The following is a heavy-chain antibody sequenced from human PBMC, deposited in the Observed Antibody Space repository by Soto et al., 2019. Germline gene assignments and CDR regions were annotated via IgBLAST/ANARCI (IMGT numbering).Heavy chain of an antibody. V-gene: IGHV3-49*04. Sequence: PGGSLRLSCSASGFNFAAYTMSWVRLTLGKGLEWVGFIRRIAYGGTTDYAASVKGRFTISRDDSRKIVYLQMSRLKVEDTAVYYCSRSLAIDFDSWGQGTLVTVSS. CDR2: IRRIAYGGTT. CDR1: GFNFAAYT. CDR3: SRSLAIDFDS. J-gene: IGHJ4*02.